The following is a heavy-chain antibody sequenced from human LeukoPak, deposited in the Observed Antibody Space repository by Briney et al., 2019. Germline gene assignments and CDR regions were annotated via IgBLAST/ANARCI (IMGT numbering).Heavy chain of an antibody. CDR1: GFTFTSYT. V-gene: IGHV3-21*01. CDR3: ARSLIADGAFDI. Sequence: PGGSLRLSCAASGFTFTSYTMNWVRQAPGKGLEWVSDISSNGSYIDYADSVKGRFTISRDNAKNSLFLQMNSLRAEDTAVYYCARSLIADGAFDIWGQGTMVTVSS. J-gene: IGHJ3*02. CDR2: ISSNGSYI. D-gene: IGHD2-21*01.